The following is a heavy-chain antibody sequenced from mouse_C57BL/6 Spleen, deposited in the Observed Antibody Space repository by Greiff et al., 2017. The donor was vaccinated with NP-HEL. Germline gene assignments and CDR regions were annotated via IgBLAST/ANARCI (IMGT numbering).Heavy chain of an antibody. D-gene: IGHD2-10*02. CDR1: GYTFTSYW. CDR3: AREYGNYRYFDV. V-gene: IGHV1-59*01. CDR2: IDPSDSYT. J-gene: IGHJ1*03. Sequence: QVQLQQSGAELVRPGTSVKLSCKASGYTFTSYWMHWVKQRPGQGLEWIGVIDPSDSYTNYNQKFKGKATLTVDTSSSTAYMQLSSLTSEDSAVYYCAREYGNYRYFDVWGTGTTVTVSS.